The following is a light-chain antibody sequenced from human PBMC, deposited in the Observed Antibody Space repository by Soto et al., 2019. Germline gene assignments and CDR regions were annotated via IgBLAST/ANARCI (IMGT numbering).Light chain of an antibody. CDR1: SSDVSGYNY. J-gene: IGLJ2*01. CDR3: SSYTSSSTVV. Sequence: QSVLTQPASVSGSPGQSITISCTGTSSDVSGYNYVSWYQQHPGKAHKLMIYDVSNRPSGVSNSFSGSKSGNTASLTISGLQAEDEADYYCSSYTSSSTVVFGGGTKVTVL. V-gene: IGLV2-14*01. CDR2: DVS.